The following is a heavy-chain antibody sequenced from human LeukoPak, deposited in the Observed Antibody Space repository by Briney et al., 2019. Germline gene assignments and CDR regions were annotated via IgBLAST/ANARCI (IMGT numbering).Heavy chain of an antibody. Sequence: PSETLSLTCAVSGGSISSGGYSWSWIRQPAGKGLEWIGRIYTSGSTNYNPSLKSRVTMSVDTSKNQFSLKLSSVTAADTAVYYCARDQEVPGISNWYFDLWGRGTLVTVSS. CDR2: IYTSGST. J-gene: IGHJ2*01. V-gene: IGHV4-61*02. CDR1: GGSISSGGYS. CDR3: ARDQEVPGISNWYFDL. D-gene: IGHD1-1*01.